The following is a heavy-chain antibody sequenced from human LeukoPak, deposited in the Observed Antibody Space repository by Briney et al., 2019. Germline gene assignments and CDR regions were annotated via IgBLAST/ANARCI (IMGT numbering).Heavy chain of an antibody. CDR1: GFTFRSYA. Sequence: GGSERLFCAASGFTFRSYAVHWVRHAPGGGRECVAVISYDGSNNCDADSVKGRFTISRVNSKNTQYLQMNSLKAEDTAVYYCARSRITRVRGVIITSWFDPWGQGTLVIVSS. D-gene: IGHD3-10*01. J-gene: IGHJ5*02. CDR2: ISYDGSNN. V-gene: IGHV3-30*04. CDR3: ARSRITRVRGVIITSWFDP.